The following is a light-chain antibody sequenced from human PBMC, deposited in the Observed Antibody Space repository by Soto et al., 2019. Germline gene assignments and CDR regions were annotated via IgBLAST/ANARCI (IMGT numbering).Light chain of an antibody. CDR1: NIGSKS. Sequence: SYELTQPPSVSVAPGKTARITCGGNNIGSKSVHWYQQKPGHAPVLVIYYDSDRSSGIPERFSGSNSGNTATLTISRVEAGDEADYYCQVWDSSSDLVVFGGGTKVTVL. CDR3: QVWDSSSDLVV. V-gene: IGLV3-21*04. J-gene: IGLJ2*01. CDR2: YDS.